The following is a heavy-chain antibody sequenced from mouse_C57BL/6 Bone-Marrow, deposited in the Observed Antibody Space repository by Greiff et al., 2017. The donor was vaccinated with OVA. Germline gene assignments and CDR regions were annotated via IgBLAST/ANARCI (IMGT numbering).Heavy chain of an antibody. V-gene: IGHV5-9-1*02. CDR2: ISSGGDYI. Sequence: EVQLVESGEGLVKPGGSLKLSCAASGFTFSSYAMSWVRQTPEKRLEWVAYISSGGDYIYYADTVKGRFTISRDNARNTLYLQMSSLKSEDTAMYYCTRDPRFYYGSRIAMDYWGQGTSVTVSS. CDR1: GFTFSSYA. J-gene: IGHJ4*01. CDR3: TRDPRFYYGSRIAMDY. D-gene: IGHD1-1*01.